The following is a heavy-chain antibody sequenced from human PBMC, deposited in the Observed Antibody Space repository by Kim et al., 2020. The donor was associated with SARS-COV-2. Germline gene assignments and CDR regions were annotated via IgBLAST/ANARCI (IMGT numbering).Heavy chain of an antibody. V-gene: IGHV4-59*08. CDR1: GGSISSYY. CDR3: ARHSSGYYYEYYFDY. CDR2: IYYSGST. Sequence: SETLSLTCTVSGGSISSYYWSWIRQPPGKGLEWIGYIYYSGSTNYNPSLKSRVTISVDTSKNQFSLKLSSVTAADTAAYYCARHSSGYYYEYYFDYWGQG. J-gene: IGHJ4*02. D-gene: IGHD3-22*01.